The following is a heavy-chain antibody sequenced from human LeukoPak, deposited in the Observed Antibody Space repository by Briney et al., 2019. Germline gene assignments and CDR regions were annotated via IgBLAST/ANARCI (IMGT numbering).Heavy chain of an antibody. CDR2: IKQDGSET. V-gene: IGHV3-7*01. J-gene: IGHJ4*02. CDR1: GFTFISHW. CDR3: ARSSGHTSDY. Sequence: PGGSLRLSCAASGFTFISHWMSWVRQAPGKGLEWVANIKQDGSETYYMGSVKGRFTISRDNAKNSLYLQMNSLRVEDTAIYYCARSSGHTSDYWGQGTLVTVSS.